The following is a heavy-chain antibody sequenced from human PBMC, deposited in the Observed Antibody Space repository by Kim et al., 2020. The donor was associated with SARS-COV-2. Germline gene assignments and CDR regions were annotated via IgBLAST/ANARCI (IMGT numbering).Heavy chain of an antibody. Sequence: RGSLRLSCEASGFTFGNYAMSWVRQGPGKGLEWVASVNNGNNPYYANSVKGRFTVSRDNAKNMFYLQMGSLRVEDTALYYCAKDHPSSGWPTFDSWGQGT. CDR1: GFTFGNYA. CDR3: AKDHPSSGWPTFDS. J-gene: IGHJ4*02. CDR2: VNNGNNP. D-gene: IGHD6-19*01. V-gene: IGHV3-23*01.